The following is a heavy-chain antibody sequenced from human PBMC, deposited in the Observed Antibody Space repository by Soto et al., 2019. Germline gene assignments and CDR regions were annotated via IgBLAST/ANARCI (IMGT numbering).Heavy chain of an antibody. CDR1: GGSISSYY. J-gene: IGHJ5*02. D-gene: IGHD2-15*01. CDR3: ARVPRDCSGGSCYSGRWFDP. V-gene: IGHV4-59*01. CDR2: IYYSGST. Sequence: PSETLSLTCTVSGGSISSYYWSWIRQPPGKGLEWIGHIYYSGSTNYNPSLKSRVTISVDTSKNQFSLKLSSVTAADTAVYYCARVPRDCSGGSCYSGRWFDPWGQGTLVTVSS.